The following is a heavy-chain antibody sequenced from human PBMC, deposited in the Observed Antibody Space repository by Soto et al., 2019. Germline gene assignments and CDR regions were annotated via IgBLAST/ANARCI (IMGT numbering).Heavy chain of an antibody. CDR2: INSDGSST. CDR3: PRASGYGSGSSVNHYLDY. CDR1: GFTFSIYW. V-gene: IGHV3-74*01. J-gene: IGHJ4*01. Sequence: GGSLRLSCAASGFTFSIYWMHWVRQAPGKGLVWVSHINSDGSSTTYADSVKGRFTISRDNAKNTLYLQMDSLRFVDTAVYYCPRASGYGSGSSVNHYLDYWGHGTQVTVSS. D-gene: IGHD3-10*01.